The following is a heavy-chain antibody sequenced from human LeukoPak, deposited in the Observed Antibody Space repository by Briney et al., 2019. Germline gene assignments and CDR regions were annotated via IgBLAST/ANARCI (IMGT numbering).Heavy chain of an antibody. V-gene: IGHV1-18*01. Sequence: ASVKVSCKASGYTFITYGLSWVRQAPGQGLEWMGWISAYNGNTNIAQKFQGRVTMTRNTSISTAYMELSSLRSEDTAVYYCARGWLTPDYWGQGTLVTVSS. CDR3: ARGWLTPDY. CDR1: GYTFITYG. CDR2: ISAYNGNT. J-gene: IGHJ4*02. D-gene: IGHD6-19*01.